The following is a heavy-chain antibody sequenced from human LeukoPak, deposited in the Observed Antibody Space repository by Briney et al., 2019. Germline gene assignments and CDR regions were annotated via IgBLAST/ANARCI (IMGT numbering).Heavy chain of an antibody. Sequence: GGSLRLSCAASGFTFSSYAMHWVRQAPGKGLEWVAVISYDGSNKHYADSVKGRFTISRDNSKNTLYLQMNSLRAEDTAVYYCARAGDVVVPAAIYYWGQGTLVTVSS. CDR3: ARAGDVVVPAAIYY. CDR2: ISYDGSNK. D-gene: IGHD2-2*01. V-gene: IGHV3-30*01. CDR1: GFTFSSYA. J-gene: IGHJ4*02.